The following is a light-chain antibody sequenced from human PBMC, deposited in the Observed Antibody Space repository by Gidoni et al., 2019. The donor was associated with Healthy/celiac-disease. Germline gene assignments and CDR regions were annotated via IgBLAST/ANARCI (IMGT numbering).Light chain of an antibody. CDR1: SANIGSNT. CDR2: SNN. Sequence: QSVLTQPTSASGTPGQRVTISCSGRSANIGSNTVNWYQQLPGTAPKLLMYSNNQRPSGVPDRFSGSKSGTSASLAISGLQSEDEADYYCAAWDDSLNGYVFGTGTKVTVL. V-gene: IGLV1-44*01. CDR3: AAWDDSLNGYV. J-gene: IGLJ1*01.